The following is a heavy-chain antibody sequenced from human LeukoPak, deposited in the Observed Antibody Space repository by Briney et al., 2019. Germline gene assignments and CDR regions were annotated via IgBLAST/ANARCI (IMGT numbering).Heavy chain of an antibody. CDR1: GGTFSSYA. CDR3: ARDPLYYDISTGYSWRGSFDY. J-gene: IGHJ4*02. Sequence: ASVKVSCKASGGTFSSYAISWVRQAPGQGLEWMGIINPSGGSTSYAQKFQGRVTMTRDTSTSTVYMELSSLRSEDTAVYYCARDPLYYDISTGYSWRGSFDYWGQGTLVTVSS. CDR2: INPSGGST. D-gene: IGHD3-9*01. V-gene: IGHV1-46*01.